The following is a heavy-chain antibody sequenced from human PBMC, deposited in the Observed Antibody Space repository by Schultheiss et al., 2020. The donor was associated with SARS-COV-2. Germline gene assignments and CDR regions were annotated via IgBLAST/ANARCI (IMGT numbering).Heavy chain of an antibody. D-gene: IGHD1-26*01. Sequence: GSLRLSCAASGFTFSSYSMSWVRQAPGKGLEWVSAISGSGGSTYYADSVKGRFTISRDNSKNTLYQQMNSLRAEDTAVYYCARDMGATTVLDYWGQGTLVTVSS. CDR2: ISGSGGST. CDR1: GFTFSSYS. V-gene: IGHV3-23*01. J-gene: IGHJ4*02. CDR3: ARDMGATTVLDY.